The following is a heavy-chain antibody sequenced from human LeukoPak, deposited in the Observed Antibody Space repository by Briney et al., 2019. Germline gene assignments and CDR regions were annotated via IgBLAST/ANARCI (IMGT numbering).Heavy chain of an antibody. Sequence: PGGSLRLSCAASGFTFSSCAMHWVRQAPGKGLEWVAVISYDGSNKYYADSVKGRFTISRDNSKNTLYLQMNSLRAEDTAVYYCARAPALWFGEFHFDYWGQGTLVTVSS. D-gene: IGHD3-10*01. CDR1: GFTFSSCA. CDR3: ARAPALWFGEFHFDY. CDR2: ISYDGSNK. V-gene: IGHV3-30*04. J-gene: IGHJ4*02.